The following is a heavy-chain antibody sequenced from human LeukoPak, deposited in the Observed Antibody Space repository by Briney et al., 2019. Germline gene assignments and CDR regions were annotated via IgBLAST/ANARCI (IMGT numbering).Heavy chain of an antibody. Sequence: GGSLRLSCAASGFIFSNYWMSWVRQAPGKGLEWVANIKQDGSEKYYVDSVKGRFTISRDNAKNSLYLQMNSLRAEDTAVYYCARDSSGYYSSWYFDYWGQGTPVTVSS. J-gene: IGHJ4*02. CDR2: IKQDGSEK. D-gene: IGHD3-22*01. CDR1: GFIFSNYW. V-gene: IGHV3-7*01. CDR3: ARDSSGYYSSWYFDY.